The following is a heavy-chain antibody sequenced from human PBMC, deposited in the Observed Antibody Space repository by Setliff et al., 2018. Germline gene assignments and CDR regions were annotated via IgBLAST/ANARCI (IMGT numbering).Heavy chain of an antibody. CDR3: AGGGRYCGGDCYQDDAFDI. CDR2: FNRTRKI. CDR1: GGSFSDYY. J-gene: IGHJ3*02. D-gene: IGHD2-21*02. V-gene: IGHV4-34*01. Sequence: SETLSLTCEVSGGSFSDYYWSWIRQSPGKGLEWLGDFNRTRKIDYSPSLKSRLTISVDTSKKQFSLHLNSVTAADTAMYYCAGGGRYCGGDCYQDDAFDIWGHGTMVTVSS.